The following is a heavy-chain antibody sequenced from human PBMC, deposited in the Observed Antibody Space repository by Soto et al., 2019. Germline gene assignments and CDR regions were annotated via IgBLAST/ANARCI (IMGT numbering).Heavy chain of an antibody. CDR1: GFTFSNYW. Sequence: GGSLRLSCAASGFTFSNYWMSWVRQAPGKGLEWVANINQDGSEKYSVDSVKGRFTISRDNAKNSLYLQMNSLRAEDTAVYYCSAGNQYDYWGQGTLVTVSS. CDR2: INQDGSEK. J-gene: IGHJ4*02. V-gene: IGHV3-7*01. CDR3: SAGNQYDY. D-gene: IGHD6-13*01.